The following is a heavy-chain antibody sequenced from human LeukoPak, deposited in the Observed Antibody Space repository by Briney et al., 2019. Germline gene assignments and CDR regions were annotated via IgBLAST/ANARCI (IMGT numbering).Heavy chain of an antibody. Sequence: PGGSLRLSCAVSGFTFSNYWMHWVRQAPGKGLVWVSRINSDGSSTSYADAVKGRFTISRDNAKNTVYLQKNSLRGDDTAVYYCARDLNTAMVIEYWGQGTLVTVSS. CDR1: GFTFSNYW. CDR3: ARDLNTAMVIEY. CDR2: INSDGSST. V-gene: IGHV3-74*01. D-gene: IGHD5-18*01. J-gene: IGHJ4*02.